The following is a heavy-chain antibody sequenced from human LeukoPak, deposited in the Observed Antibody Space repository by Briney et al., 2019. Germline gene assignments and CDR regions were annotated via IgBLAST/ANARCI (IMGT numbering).Heavy chain of an antibody. CDR3: AKDWGPNYYYGMDV. CDR2: ISYDGSNK. V-gene: IGHV3-30*18. D-gene: IGHD3-16*01. Sequence: GGSLRLSCAASGFTFRSYGMHWVRQAPGKGLEWVAVISYDGSNKYYADSVKGRFTISRDNSKNTLYLQMNSLRAEDTAVYYCAKDWGPNYYYGMDVWGQGTTVTVSS. J-gene: IGHJ6*02. CDR1: GFTFRSYG.